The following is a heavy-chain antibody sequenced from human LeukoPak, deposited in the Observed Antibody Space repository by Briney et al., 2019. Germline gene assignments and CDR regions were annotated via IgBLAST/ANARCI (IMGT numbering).Heavy chain of an antibody. D-gene: IGHD6-19*01. CDR3: ARDRRFHRSGYSSGWYHI. CDR1: GYTFTSYG. CDR2: ISAYNGNT. V-gene: IGHV1-18*01. Sequence: ASVKVSCKASGYTFTSYGISWVRQAPGQGLEWMGWISAYNGNTNYAQKLQGRVTMTTDTSTSTAYMELRSLRSDDTAVYYCARDRRFHRSGYSSGWYHIWGQGTLVTVSS. J-gene: IGHJ4*02.